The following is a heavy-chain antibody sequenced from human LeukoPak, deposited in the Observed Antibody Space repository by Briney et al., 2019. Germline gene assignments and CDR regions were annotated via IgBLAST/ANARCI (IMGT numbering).Heavy chain of an antibody. V-gene: IGHV1-2*02. J-gene: IGHJ5*02. CDR1: GYTFTGYY. Sequence: ASVKVSCKASGYTFTGYYMHWVRQAPGQGLEWMGWINPNSGGTNYAQKFQGRVTMTRDTSISTAYMELSRLRPDDTAVYYCARELPAANSGWFDPWGQGTLVTVSS. CDR2: INPNSGGT. CDR3: ARELPAANSGWFDP. D-gene: IGHD2-2*01.